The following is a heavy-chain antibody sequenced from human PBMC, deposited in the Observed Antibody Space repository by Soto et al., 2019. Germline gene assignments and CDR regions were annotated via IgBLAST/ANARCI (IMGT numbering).Heavy chain of an antibody. CDR1: GGSVSSGSYY. D-gene: IGHD6-19*01. V-gene: IGHV4-61*01. J-gene: IGHJ4*02. CDR3: ARVSSGWYYFDY. CDR2: MCNSGST. Sequence: SETLSLTCTVSGGSVSSGSYYWSWIRQPPGKGLEWIGYMCNSGSTNYNPSLKSRVIISVDTSKNQFSLKLSSVTAADTAVYYCARVSSGWYYFDYWGQGTLVTVSS.